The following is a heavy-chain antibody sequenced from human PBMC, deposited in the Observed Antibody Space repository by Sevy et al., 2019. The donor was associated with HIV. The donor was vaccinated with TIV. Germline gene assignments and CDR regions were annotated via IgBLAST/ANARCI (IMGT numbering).Heavy chain of an antibody. D-gene: IGHD3-10*01. Sequence: ASVKVSCKASGGTFSSYAISWVRQAPGQGLEWMGGIIPIFGTANYAQKFQGRVTITADESTSTAYMELSSLRSEDTAVYYCARVLRWRFGELLHYYYGMDVWGQGTTVTVSS. CDR3: ARVLRWRFGELLHYYYGMDV. CDR2: IIPIFGTA. CDR1: GGTFSSYA. J-gene: IGHJ6*02. V-gene: IGHV1-69*13.